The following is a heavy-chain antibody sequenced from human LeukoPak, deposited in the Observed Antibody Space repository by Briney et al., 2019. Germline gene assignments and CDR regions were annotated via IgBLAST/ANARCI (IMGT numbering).Heavy chain of an antibody. Sequence: SETLSLTCTVSGDSISSYYWSWIRQPPGKGLEWIGYIHYSGSTNYNPSLKGRVTTSVDTSKNQFSLKLRSVTAADTALYYCARGYSSSWRRGFDYWGQGTLVTVSS. J-gene: IGHJ4*02. CDR3: ARGYSSSWRRGFDY. D-gene: IGHD6-13*01. CDR1: GDSISSYY. CDR2: IHYSGST. V-gene: IGHV4-59*01.